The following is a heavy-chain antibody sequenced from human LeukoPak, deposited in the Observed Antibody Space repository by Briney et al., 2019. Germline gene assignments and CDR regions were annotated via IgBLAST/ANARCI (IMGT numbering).Heavy chain of an antibody. D-gene: IGHD1-14*01. CDR2: ISGSGGST. Sequence: LXLSXXXXGXTFXSYAMSWVRQAPXKGLEWVSAISGSGGSTYYADSVKGRFTISRDNSKNTLYLQMKSLRADDTAVYYCAKDYVSGTTDYWGQGTLVTVSS. CDR3: AKDYVSGTTDY. V-gene: IGHV3-23*01. CDR1: GXTFXSYA. J-gene: IGHJ4*02.